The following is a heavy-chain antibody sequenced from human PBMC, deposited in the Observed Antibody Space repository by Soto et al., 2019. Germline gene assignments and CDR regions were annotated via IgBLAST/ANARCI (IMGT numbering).Heavy chain of an antibody. J-gene: IGHJ4*02. D-gene: IGHD3-22*01. CDR3: ARGGSGYTWFNEF. V-gene: IGHV1-69*01. CDR2: IIPVFQTA. Sequence: QEQLVQSGAEVKKPGSSVKVSCKASGGLFSSYPISWVRQVPGQGLEWMGGIIPVFQTAYYTQRFQGRVTISADESTNPGHMEVRNLGSEEKAIYYCARGGSGYTWFNEFWGQGTLVTVSS. CDR1: GGLFSSYP.